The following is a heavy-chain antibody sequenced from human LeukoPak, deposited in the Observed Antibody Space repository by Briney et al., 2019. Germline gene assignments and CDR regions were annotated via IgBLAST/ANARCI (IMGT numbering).Heavy chain of an antibody. CDR2: IYGDNGDT. D-gene: IGHD2-8*01. CDR1: GYSFSSYA. CDR3: VRGVPGVYFYYYMDV. V-gene: IGHV1-3*03. J-gene: IGHJ6*03. Sequence: EASVKVSCKASGYSFSSYAMNWVRQAPGQRLEWMGWIYGDNGDTKYSQEFQGRVTITRDTSASTAYMELSSLRSEDMAVYYCVRGVPGVYFYYYMDVWGKGTTVTVSS.